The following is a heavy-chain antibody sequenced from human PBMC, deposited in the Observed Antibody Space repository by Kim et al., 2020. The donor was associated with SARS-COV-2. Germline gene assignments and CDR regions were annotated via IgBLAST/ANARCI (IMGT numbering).Heavy chain of an antibody. D-gene: IGHD1-26*01. CDR2: IYPGDSDT. CDR3: TRLSWGAGMIFHKEHREGRQGFDV. V-gene: IGHV5-51*01. CDR1: GYNFRDFW. J-gene: IGHJ6*02. Sequence: GESLKISCQGSGYNFRDFWIVWVRQMPGKGLEVMGIIYPGDSDTRYTPSFRGQVTISADNSIGTAYLHWSSLKASDSAIYYCTRLSWGAGMIFHKEHREGRQGFDVWGQGTTVTVSS.